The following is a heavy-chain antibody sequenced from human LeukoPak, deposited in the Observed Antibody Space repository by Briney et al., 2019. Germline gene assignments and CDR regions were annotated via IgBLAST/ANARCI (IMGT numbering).Heavy chain of an antibody. Sequence: SETLSLTCAVYGESSFSSYYWSWIRQTPGGALEWIGEINHSGYTNYNPSLKSRVTLSIDTSKNPLSLRLNSVTAAHTAVYYCARQVLGNHYWGQGTLVTVS. V-gene: IGHV4-34*01. CDR1: GESSFSSYY. D-gene: IGHD2/OR15-2a*01. CDR3: ARQVLGNHY. J-gene: IGHJ4*02. CDR2: INHSGYT.